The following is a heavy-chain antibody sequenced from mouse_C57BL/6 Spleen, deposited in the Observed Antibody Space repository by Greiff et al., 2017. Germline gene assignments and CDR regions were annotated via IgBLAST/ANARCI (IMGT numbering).Heavy chain of an antibody. CDR3: ARSSDYYGSSYGGYCDY. CDR2: IYIGNGYT. Sequence: EVQLQQSGAELVRPGSSVKMSCKTSGYTFTSYGINWVKQRPGQGLEWIGYIYIGNGYTEYNEKFKGKATLTSDTSSSTAYMQLSSRTSEDSAIYFCARSSDYYGSSYGGYCDYWGQGTTLTVSS. D-gene: IGHD1-1*01. V-gene: IGHV1-58*01. CDR1: GYTFTSYG. J-gene: IGHJ2*01.